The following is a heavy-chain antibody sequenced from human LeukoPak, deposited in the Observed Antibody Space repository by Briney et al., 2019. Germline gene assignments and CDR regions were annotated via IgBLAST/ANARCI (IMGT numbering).Heavy chain of an antibody. V-gene: IGHV4-31*03. Sequence: PSETLSLTCTVSGGSISSGGYYWSWIRQHQGKGLEWIGYIYYSGSTYYNPSLKSRVTISVDTSKNQFSLKLSSVTAADTAVYYCARWSEAAALDYWGQGTLVTVSS. J-gene: IGHJ4*02. D-gene: IGHD6-19*01. CDR3: ARWSEAAALDY. CDR1: GGSISSGGYY. CDR2: IYYSGST.